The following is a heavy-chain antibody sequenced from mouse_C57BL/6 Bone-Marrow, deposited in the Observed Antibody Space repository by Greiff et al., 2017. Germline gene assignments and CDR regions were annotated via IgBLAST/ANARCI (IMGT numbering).Heavy chain of an antibody. Sequence: EVQRVESGAELVRPGASVKLSCTASGFNIKDDYMHWVKQRPEQGLEWIGWIDPENGDTEYDSKFQGKATITADTSYNTAYLQLSSLTSDDTAVYYCTPFYYGNYGYAMDYWGQGTSVTVSS. D-gene: IGHD2-1*01. CDR2: IDPENGDT. J-gene: IGHJ4*01. V-gene: IGHV14-4*01. CDR3: TPFYYGNYGYAMDY. CDR1: GFNIKDDY.